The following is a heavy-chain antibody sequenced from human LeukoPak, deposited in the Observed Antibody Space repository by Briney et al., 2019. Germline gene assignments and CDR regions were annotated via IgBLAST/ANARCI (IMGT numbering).Heavy chain of an antibody. CDR1: GYSFTTYG. D-gene: IGHD3-22*01. Sequence: GASVKVSCKASGYSFTTYGISWVRQAPGQGLEWMGRINPNSGGTNYAQKIQGRVTMTRDTSISTAYMELSRLRSDDTAVYYCASEDSRGYYCFDYWGEGTLVTVSS. CDR2: INPNSGGT. V-gene: IGHV1-2*06. CDR3: ASEDSRGYYCFDY. J-gene: IGHJ4*02.